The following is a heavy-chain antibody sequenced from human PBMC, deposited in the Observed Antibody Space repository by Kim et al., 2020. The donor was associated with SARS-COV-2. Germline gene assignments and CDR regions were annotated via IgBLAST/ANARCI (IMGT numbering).Heavy chain of an antibody. CDR3: ARGNYDYVWGSYRLNWFDP. J-gene: IGHJ5*02. D-gene: IGHD3-16*02. Sequence: GGSLRLSCAASGFTFSSYSMNWVRQAPGKGLEWVSSISSSSSYIYYADSVKGRFTISRDNAKNSLYLQMNSLRAEDTAVYYCARGNYDYVWGSYRLNWFDPWGQGTLVTVSS. CDR1: GFTFSSYS. V-gene: IGHV3-21*04. CDR2: ISSSSSYI.